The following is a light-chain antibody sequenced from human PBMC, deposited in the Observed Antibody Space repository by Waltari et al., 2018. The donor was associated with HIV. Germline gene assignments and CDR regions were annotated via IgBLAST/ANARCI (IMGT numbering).Light chain of an antibody. CDR1: SNNGDDYKY. Sequence: GSPGQSITISCTGTSNNGDDYKYVSWYQHHPGKAPKVIIYEDSHRPSGVSNRFSGSKSGNTASLTISGLQPEDEADYFCASYISSSSPEFGGGTKVTVL. V-gene: IGLV2-14*01. CDR3: ASYISSSSPE. CDR2: EDS. J-gene: IGLJ3*02.